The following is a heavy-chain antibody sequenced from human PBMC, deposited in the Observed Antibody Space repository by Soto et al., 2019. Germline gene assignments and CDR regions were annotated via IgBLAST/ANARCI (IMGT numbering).Heavy chain of an antibody. D-gene: IGHD1-20*01. J-gene: IGHJ4*02. CDR2: INAGNGNT. CDR1: GYTFTSYA. CDR3: ARDKWNNWNYFDY. Sequence: EASVKVSCKASGYTFTSYAMHWVRQAPGQRLEWMGWINAGNGNTKYSQKFQGRVTITRDTSASTAYMELSSLRSEDTAVYYCARDKWNNWNYFDYWGQGTLVTVSS. V-gene: IGHV1-3*01.